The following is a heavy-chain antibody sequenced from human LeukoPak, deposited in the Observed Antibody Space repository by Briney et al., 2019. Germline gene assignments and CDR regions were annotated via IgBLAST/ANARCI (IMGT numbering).Heavy chain of an antibody. D-gene: IGHD3-9*01. J-gene: IGHJ4*02. CDR1: GFTFSSHS. V-gene: IGHV3-21*01. CDR2: ISSSSSYI. Sequence: GGSLRLSCVASGFTFSSHSMNWVRQAPGKGLEWVSSISSSSSYIYYADSVKGRFTISRDNAKNSLYLQMNGLRAEDTAVYYCASLKYYDILTGYYGDYWGQGTLVTVSS. CDR3: ASLKYYDILTGYYGDY.